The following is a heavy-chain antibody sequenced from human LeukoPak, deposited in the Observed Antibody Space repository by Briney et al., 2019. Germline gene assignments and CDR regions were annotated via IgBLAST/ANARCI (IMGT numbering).Heavy chain of an antibody. V-gene: IGHV5-51*01. CDR1: GYRFISNW. Sequence: GESLKISCEASGYRFISNWIGWVRQMPGKGLEWMGIVFPSDSDTRYSPSFQGQDTISADKSINTAYLQWGSLKASDTAIYYCARRAAGDYMDVWGKGTTVTVSS. J-gene: IGHJ6*03. CDR2: VFPSDSDT. CDR3: ARRAAGDYMDV. D-gene: IGHD3-10*01.